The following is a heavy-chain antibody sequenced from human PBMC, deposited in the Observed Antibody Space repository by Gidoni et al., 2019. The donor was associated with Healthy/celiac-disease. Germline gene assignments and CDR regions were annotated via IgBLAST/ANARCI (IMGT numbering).Heavy chain of an antibody. Sequence: EVQLVEAGGGLVKPGGYLRLSWAAAGFTFSSYSMNWVRQAPGKGLEWVSSISSSSSYIYYADSVKGRFTISRDNAKNSLYLQMHSLRAEDTAVYYCARDRGGIDYWVQGTLVTVSS. CDR3: ARDRGGIDY. CDR1: GFTFSSYS. CDR2: ISSSSSYI. J-gene: IGHJ4*02. V-gene: IGHV3-21*01.